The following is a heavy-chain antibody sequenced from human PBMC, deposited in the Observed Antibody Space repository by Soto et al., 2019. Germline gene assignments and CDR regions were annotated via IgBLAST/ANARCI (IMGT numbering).Heavy chain of an antibody. CDR1: GYTFTSYH. Sequence: QVQLVQSGAEVKKPGASVKVSCKTSGYTFTSYHISWVRQAPGQGLEWMGWISAYNTNTNYAQKFQGRVTMTTDTLTSKDYMELRSLRSDDTAVYYCARDTPPTDYWGQGTLVTVSS. CDR3: ARDTPPTDY. V-gene: IGHV1-18*01. J-gene: IGHJ4*02. CDR2: ISAYNTNT.